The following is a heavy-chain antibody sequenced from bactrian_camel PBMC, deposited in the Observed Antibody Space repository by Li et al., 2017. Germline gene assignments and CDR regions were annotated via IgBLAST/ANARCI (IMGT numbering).Heavy chain of an antibody. CDR1: GYTASVNC. J-gene: IGHJ6*01. Sequence: HVQLVESGGGSALAGGSVRLSCAASGYTASVNCVGWFRQAPGKEREGVALIYTNGGSTYYADSVKGRFTISQDNAKRTVYLQMNSLKSEDSALYYCAKASFRYSEYLRADCAYWGQGTQVTVS. CDR3: AKASFRYSEYLRADCAY. D-gene: IGHD4*01. V-gene: IGHV3S1*01. CDR2: IYTNGGST.